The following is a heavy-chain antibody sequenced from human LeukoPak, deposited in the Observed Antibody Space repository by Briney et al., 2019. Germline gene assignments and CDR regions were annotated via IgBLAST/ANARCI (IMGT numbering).Heavy chain of an antibody. CDR2: ISYDGSNK. CDR1: GFTFSSYA. CDR3: AREDYDFWSGYSPRGLDV. J-gene: IGHJ6*04. D-gene: IGHD3-3*01. V-gene: IGHV3-30*01. Sequence: GGSLRLSCAASGFTFSSYAMHWVRQAPGKGLEWVAVISYDGSNKYYADSVKGRFTISRDTSKNTLYLQMNSLRAEDRAGYYCAREDYDFWSGYSPRGLDVWGKGTTVTLSS.